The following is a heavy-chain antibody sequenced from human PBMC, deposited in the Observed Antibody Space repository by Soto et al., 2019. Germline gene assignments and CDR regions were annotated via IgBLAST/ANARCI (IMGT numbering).Heavy chain of an antibody. CDR2: ISGSGGST. D-gene: IGHD3-10*01. V-gene: IGHV3-23*01. CDR1: GFTFSSYA. CDR3: AKDLTVNMVRGEWFDP. Sequence: EVQLLESGGGLVQPGGSLRLSCAASGFTFSSYAMSWVRQAPGKGLEWVSAISGSGGSTYYADSVKGRFTISRDNSKNTLYLQMNSLRAEDTAVYYCAKDLTVNMVRGEWFDPWGQGTLVTVSS. J-gene: IGHJ5*02.